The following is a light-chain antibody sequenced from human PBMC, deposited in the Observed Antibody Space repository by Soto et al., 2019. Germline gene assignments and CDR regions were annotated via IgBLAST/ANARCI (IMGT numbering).Light chain of an antibody. CDR1: QSVSTSH. J-gene: IGKJ4*01. V-gene: IGKV3D-20*02. CDR3: QQRSTWPLT. Sequence: EIVLTQSPGTLSLSPGERATLSCRSSQSVSTSHLAWYQQRPGQPPRLLIYGTFSRATGIPDRFSGSGSGTDFTLSISSLEPEDFAVYYCQQRSTWPLTFGGGTRWIS. CDR2: GTF.